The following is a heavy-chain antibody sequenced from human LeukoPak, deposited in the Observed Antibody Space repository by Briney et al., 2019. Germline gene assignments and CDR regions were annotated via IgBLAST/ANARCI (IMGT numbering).Heavy chain of an antibody. CDR2: ISSNGGST. CDR1: GFTFSSYA. CDR3: ARVSWYGGDY. J-gene: IGHJ4*02. Sequence: GGSLRLSCAAPGFTFSSYAMHWVRQAPGKGLEYVSAISSNGGSTYYANSVKGRFTISRDNSKNTLYLQMGSLRAEDMAVYYCARVSWYGGDYWGQGTLVTVSS. V-gene: IGHV3-64*01. D-gene: IGHD6-13*01.